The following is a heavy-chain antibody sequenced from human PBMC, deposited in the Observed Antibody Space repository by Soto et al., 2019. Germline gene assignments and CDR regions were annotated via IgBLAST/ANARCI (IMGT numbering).Heavy chain of an antibody. Sequence: EVQLLESGGGLVQPGGSLRLSCATDGFTFDSYAMHWVRQAPGKGLEWVSSLSGSGYQTYYADSVKGRLTISRDRSKNTVYLQTNSLRAEDTAVYFSAKDRLTVFGVVVTFEDWGRGTLVTVAS. CDR2: LSGSGYQT. CDR3: AKDRLTVFGVVVTFED. CDR1: GFTFDSYA. J-gene: IGHJ4*02. V-gene: IGHV3-23*01. D-gene: IGHD3-3*01.